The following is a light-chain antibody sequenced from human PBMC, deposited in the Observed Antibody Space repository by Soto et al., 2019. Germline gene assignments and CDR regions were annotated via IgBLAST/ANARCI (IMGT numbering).Light chain of an antibody. Sequence: DIQMTQSPSSLSSSVGDTFTITCRASQTISSYLNWYQQKPGKARKLLIYAASSLQSGVPSRFSGSGSGTDFTLTISSLQPEDFATYYCQQSYSTLWTFGQGTKVDI. CDR2: AAS. CDR1: QTISSY. V-gene: IGKV1-39*01. CDR3: QQSYSTLWT. J-gene: IGKJ1*01.